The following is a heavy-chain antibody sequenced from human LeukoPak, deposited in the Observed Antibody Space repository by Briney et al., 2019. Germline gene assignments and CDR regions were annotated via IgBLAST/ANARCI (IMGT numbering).Heavy chain of an antibody. J-gene: IGHJ4*02. Sequence: PGGSLRLSCAASGFTFSSYGLHWVRQAPAQGLEGVAFIRYYGSNKYYADSVKGRLTITSDNSKKTLYSQMNSLRAQDTTGFYWAKESRSYYGSGSSLNSFDYWGQGTLVTVSS. CDR3: AKESRSYYGSGSSLNSFDY. CDR1: GFTFSSYG. D-gene: IGHD3-10*01. CDR2: IRYYGSNK. V-gene: IGHV3-30*02.